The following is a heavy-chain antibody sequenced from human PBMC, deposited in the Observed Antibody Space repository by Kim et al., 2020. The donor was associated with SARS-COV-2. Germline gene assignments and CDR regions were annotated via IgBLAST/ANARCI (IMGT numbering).Heavy chain of an antibody. Sequence: YADSVKGRVTVSRDDGKNSVFLQMNSLRDEDTALYYCARRMALSAMDYWGQGTLVTVSS. D-gene: IGHD2-8*01. CDR3: ARRMALSAMDY. J-gene: IGHJ4*02. V-gene: IGHV3-48*02.